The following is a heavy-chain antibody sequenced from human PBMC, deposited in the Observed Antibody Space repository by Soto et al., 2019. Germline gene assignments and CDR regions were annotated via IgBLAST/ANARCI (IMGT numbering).Heavy chain of an antibody. V-gene: IGHV4-31*03. Sequence: SETLSLTCTVSGSSISNGGYFWSWIRQHPGKGLEWIGYIYYSGSTYYNPSLKSRINISVDTSRDQFSLTVSSVTAADTAMYYCARGLPAARSNAFDIWGQGTMVTVSS. D-gene: IGHD2-2*01. CDR1: GSSISNGGYF. J-gene: IGHJ3*02. CDR2: IYYSGST. CDR3: ARGLPAARSNAFDI.